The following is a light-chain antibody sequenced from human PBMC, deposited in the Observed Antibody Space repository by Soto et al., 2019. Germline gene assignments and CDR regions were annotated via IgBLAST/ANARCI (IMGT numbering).Light chain of an antibody. CDR2: DVS. CDR3: SSYTSSSPLHV. Sequence: QSVLTQPASVSGSPGQSITISCTGTSSDVGGYNYVSWYQQHPGKAPKLMIYDVSNRPSGVSNRFSGSKSGNTASLTISGLQAEDEADYYCSSYTSSSPLHVSGTGTKVTVL. V-gene: IGLV2-14*01. CDR1: SSDVGGYNY. J-gene: IGLJ1*01.